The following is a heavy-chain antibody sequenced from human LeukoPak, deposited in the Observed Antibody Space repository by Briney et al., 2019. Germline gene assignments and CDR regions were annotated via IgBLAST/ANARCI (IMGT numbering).Heavy chain of an antibody. D-gene: IGHD3-22*01. J-gene: IGHJ4*02. CDR2: IYYSGST. Sequence: PSETLSLTCTVSGRSISSYYWSWIRQPPGKGLEWIGYIYYSGSTNYNPSLKSRVTISVDTSKNQFSLKLSSVTAADTAVYYCARVKNYYDSSGYPYYFDYWGQGTLVTVSS. V-gene: IGHV4-59*01. CDR3: ARVKNYYDSSGYPYYFDY. CDR1: GRSISSYY.